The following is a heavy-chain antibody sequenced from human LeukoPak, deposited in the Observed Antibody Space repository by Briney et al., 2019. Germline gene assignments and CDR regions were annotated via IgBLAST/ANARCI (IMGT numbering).Heavy chain of an antibody. CDR2: ISYDGSNK. V-gene: IGHV3-30*04. D-gene: IGHD2-2*01. Sequence: GRSLRLSCAASGFTFSSYAMHWVRQAPGKGLEWVAVISYDGSNKYYADSVKGRFTISRDNSKNTLYLQMNSLRAEDTAVYYCAMLVPAADWGQGTLVTVSS. CDR1: GFTFSSYA. CDR3: AMLVPAAD. J-gene: IGHJ4*02.